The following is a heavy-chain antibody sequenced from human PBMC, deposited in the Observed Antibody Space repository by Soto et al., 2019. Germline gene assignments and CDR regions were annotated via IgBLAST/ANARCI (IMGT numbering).Heavy chain of an antibody. CDR2: ISYDGSNK. J-gene: IGHJ6*02. CDR3: AKEGSWHYGMDV. CDR1: GFTFSSYG. V-gene: IGHV3-30*18. D-gene: IGHD5-12*01. Sequence: PGGSLRLSCAASGFTFSSYGMHLVRQAPGKGLEWVAVISYDGSNKYYADSVKGRFTISRDNSKNTLYLQMNSLRAEDTAVYYCAKEGSWHYGMDVWGQGTTVTVSS.